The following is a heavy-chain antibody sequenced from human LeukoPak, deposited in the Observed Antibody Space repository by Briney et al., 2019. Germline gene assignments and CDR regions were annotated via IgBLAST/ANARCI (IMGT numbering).Heavy chain of an antibody. CDR2: ISAYNGNT. CDR1: GYTFTSYG. J-gene: IGHJ4*02. V-gene: IGHV1-18*01. CDR3: ARSSYYDFWSGYYNVGYYFDY. D-gene: IGHD3-3*01. Sequence: ASVKVSCKASGYTFTSYGISWVRQAPGQRLAWMGWISAYNGNTNYAQKLQGRVTMTTDTSTSTAYMELRSLRSDDTAVYYCARSSYYDFWSGYYNVGYYFDYWGQGTLVTVSS.